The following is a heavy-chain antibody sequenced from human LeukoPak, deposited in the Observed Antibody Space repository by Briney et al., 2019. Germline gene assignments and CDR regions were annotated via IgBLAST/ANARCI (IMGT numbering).Heavy chain of an antibody. D-gene: IGHD4-11*01. CDR3: ARDYSMYGMDV. CDR1: GFTFSSYE. Sequence: PGGSLRLSCAASGFTFSSYEMNWVRQAPGKGLEWVSYISSSGSTIYYADSVKGRFTSSRDNAKNSLYLQMNSLRAEDTAVYYCARDYSMYGMDVWGQGTTVTVSS. V-gene: IGHV3-48*03. J-gene: IGHJ6*02. CDR2: ISSSGSTI.